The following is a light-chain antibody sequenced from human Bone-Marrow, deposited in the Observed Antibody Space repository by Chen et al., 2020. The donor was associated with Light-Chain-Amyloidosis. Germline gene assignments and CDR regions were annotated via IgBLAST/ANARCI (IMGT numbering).Light chain of an antibody. V-gene: IGLV3-21*02. J-gene: IGLJ3*02. CDR1: NIGSTS. CDR2: DDS. Sequence: SYVLTQPSSVSVAPGQTATIACGGNNIGSTSVHWYQQTPGQAPLLVVYDDSDRPSGIPERLSGANSGNTATLTISRVEAGEEAASYGPVWDRGSDRPVFGGGTKLTGL. CDR3: PVWDRGSDRPV.